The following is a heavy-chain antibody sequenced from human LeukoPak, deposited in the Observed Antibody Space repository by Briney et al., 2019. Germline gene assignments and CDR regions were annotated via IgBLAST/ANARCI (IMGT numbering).Heavy chain of an antibody. CDR2: INPNSGGT. D-gene: IGHD2-2*01. V-gene: IGHV1-2*02. Sequence: GASVEVSCKASGYTFTGYYMHWVRQAPGQGLEWMGWINPNSGGTNYAQKFQGRVTMTRDTSISTAYMELSRLRSDDTAVYYCAREWYPLVPATIFDYRGQGTLVTVSS. CDR3: AREWYPLVPATIFDY. J-gene: IGHJ4*02. CDR1: GYTFTGYY.